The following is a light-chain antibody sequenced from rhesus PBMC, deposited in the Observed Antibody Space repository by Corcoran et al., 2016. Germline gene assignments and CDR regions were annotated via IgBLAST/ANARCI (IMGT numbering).Light chain of an antibody. CDR3: PQYNNSPLT. CDR2: YAS. V-gene: IGKV1-66*01. J-gene: IGKJ4*01. Sequence: DIQMTQSPSSLSASVGDRVTITCRASQVINNYLSWYQQKPGKAPKPLNYYASTLETGVPSRFSGSRSGTDYTLTISSLQPEDIATYYCPQYNNSPLTFGGGTKVAIK. CDR1: QVINNY.